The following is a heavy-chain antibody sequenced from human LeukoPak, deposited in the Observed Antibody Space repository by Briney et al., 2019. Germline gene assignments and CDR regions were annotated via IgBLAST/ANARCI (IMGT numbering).Heavy chain of an antibody. V-gene: IGHV4-34*01. CDR1: GGSFSGYF. D-gene: IGHD5-24*01. Sequence: SETLSLTCAVYGGSFSGYFWSWIRQPPGKGLEWIGEINHSGSTNYNPSLKSRVTISVDTSKNQFSLNLSSVTAADTAVYYCARLPNGWLQLGAFDIWGRGTMVTVSA. CDR2: INHSGST. CDR3: ARLPNGWLQLGAFDI. J-gene: IGHJ3*02.